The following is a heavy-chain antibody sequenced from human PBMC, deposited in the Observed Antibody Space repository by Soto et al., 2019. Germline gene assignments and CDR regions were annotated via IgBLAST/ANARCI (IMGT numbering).Heavy chain of an antibody. Sequence: GGSLRLSCAASGFTFSSYAMSWVRQAPGKGLEWVSAISGSGGSTYYADSVKGRFTISRDNSKNTLYLQMNSLRAEDTAVYYCAKDIRVVIYGSGSYYPFDYWGQGTLVTVSS. V-gene: IGHV3-23*01. CDR2: ISGSGGST. CDR3: AKDIRVVIYGSGSYYPFDY. J-gene: IGHJ4*02. CDR1: GFTFSSYA. D-gene: IGHD3-10*01.